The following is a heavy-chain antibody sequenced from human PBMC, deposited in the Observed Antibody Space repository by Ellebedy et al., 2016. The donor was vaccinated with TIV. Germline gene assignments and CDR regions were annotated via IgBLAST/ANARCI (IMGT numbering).Heavy chain of an antibody. J-gene: IGHJ5*02. Sequence: AASVKVSCKASGYSFTTFTIHWVRQAPGQRPEWMGWINPDNGDTKHSQKFQARVTITRDTFASTAYMELSSLRSEDTAVYYCARATHYYVDTPMVKEFGPWGQGTLVTVSS. CDR1: GYSFTTFT. CDR2: INPDNGDT. D-gene: IGHD5-18*01. CDR3: ARATHYYVDTPMVKEFGP. V-gene: IGHV1-3*01.